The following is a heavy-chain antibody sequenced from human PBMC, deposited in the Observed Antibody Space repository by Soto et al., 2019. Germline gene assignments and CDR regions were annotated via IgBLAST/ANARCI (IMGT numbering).Heavy chain of an antibody. J-gene: IGHJ6*02. V-gene: IGHV3-30-3*01. Sequence: PGGSLRLSCAASGFTFSSYAMHWVRQAPGKGLEWVAVISYDGSNKYYADSVKGRFTISRDNSKNTLYLQMNSLRAEDTAVYYCARDRRVDTAMVTGVHYYYYYGMDVWGQGTTVTVSS. D-gene: IGHD5-18*01. CDR1: GFTFSSYA. CDR2: ISYDGSNK. CDR3: ARDRRVDTAMVTGVHYYYYYGMDV.